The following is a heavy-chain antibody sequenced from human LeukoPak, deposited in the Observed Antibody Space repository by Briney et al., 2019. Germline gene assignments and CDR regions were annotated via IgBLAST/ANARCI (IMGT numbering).Heavy chain of an antibody. CDR1: GYTFTGYY. CDR3: ARDEESRRDAFDI. Sequence: EASVKVSCKASGYTFTGYYMHWVRQAPGQGLEWMGWINPNSGGTNYAQKFQGRVTMTRDTSISTAYMELCRLRSDDTAVYYCARDEESRRDAFDIWGQGTMVTVSS. V-gene: IGHV1-2*02. CDR2: INPNSGGT. J-gene: IGHJ3*02.